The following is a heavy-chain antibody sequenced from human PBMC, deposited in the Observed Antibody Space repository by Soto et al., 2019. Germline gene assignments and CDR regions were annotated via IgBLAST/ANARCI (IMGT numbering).Heavy chain of an antibody. CDR2: IYCSGST. CDR1: GGSISSGAYY. V-gene: IGHV4-30-4*01. Sequence: SETLSLTCSVSGGSISSGAYYWSWIRQPPGKGLEWIGYIYCSGSTYYNPSLKSRVTISVDTSKNQFSLKLSSVTAADAAVYYCARMNYDYIWGSYRSYWFDPWGQGTLVTVSS. J-gene: IGHJ5*02. D-gene: IGHD3-16*02. CDR3: ARMNYDYIWGSYRSYWFDP.